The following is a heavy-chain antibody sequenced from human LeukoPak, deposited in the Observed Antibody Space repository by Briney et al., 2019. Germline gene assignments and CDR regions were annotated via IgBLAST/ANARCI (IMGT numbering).Heavy chain of an antibody. J-gene: IGHJ4*02. CDR2: ISYDGSNK. CDR1: GFTFSSYG. V-gene: IGHV3-30*18. Sequence: SGGSLRLSCAASGFTFSSYGMHWVRQAPGKGLEWVAVISYDGSNKYYADSVKGRFTISRDNSKNTLYLQMNSLRAEDTAVYYCAKVFGGGLVGGDYWGQGTLVTVSS. D-gene: IGHD2-15*01. CDR3: AKVFGGGLVGGDY.